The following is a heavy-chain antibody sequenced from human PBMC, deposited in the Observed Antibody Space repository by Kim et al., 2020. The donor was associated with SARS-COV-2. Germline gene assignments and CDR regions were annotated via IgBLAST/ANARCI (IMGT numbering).Heavy chain of an antibody. D-gene: IGHD6-13*01. Sequence: GGSLRLSCAASGFTFSSYGMHWVRQAPGKGLEWVAVISYDGSNKYYADSVKGRFTISRDNSKNTLYLQMNSLRAEDTAVYYCAKDWDGIAAAGVFDYWGQGTLVTVSS. CDR1: GFTFSSYG. CDR3: AKDWDGIAAAGVFDY. CDR2: ISYDGSNK. V-gene: IGHV3-30*18. J-gene: IGHJ4*02.